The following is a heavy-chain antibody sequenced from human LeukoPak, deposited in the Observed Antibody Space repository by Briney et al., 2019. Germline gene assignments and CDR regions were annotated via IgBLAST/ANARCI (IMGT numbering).Heavy chain of an antibody. CDR1: GFTFGDHA. CDR2: IRSKSYGGTT. J-gene: IGHJ6*02. V-gene: IGHV3-49*04. D-gene: IGHD5-24*01. Sequence: GGSLRLSCTTSGFTFGDHAMSWVRQAPGKGLEWVGFIRSKSYGGTTEYAASVKGRFTISRDDSKSIAYLQMDSLKTDDTAMYYCTRGPTHQWLSYGMDVWGQGTTVTVSS. CDR3: TRGPTHQWLSYGMDV.